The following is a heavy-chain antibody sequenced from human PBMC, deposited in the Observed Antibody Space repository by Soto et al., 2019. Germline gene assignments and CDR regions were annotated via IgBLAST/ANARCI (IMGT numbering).Heavy chain of an antibody. V-gene: IGHV3-9*01. CDR1: GFTFDDYA. CDR3: AKGPSGSYYFPFDY. CDR2: IRWSSGSV. Sequence: EVQLVESGGGLVQPGRSLRLSCAASGFTFDDYAMHWVRQAPGKGLEWVSGIRWSSGSVGYADSVKGRFTISRDNAKNSLFLQMNSLRAEDTALYYCAKGPSGSYYFPFDYWGQGTLVTVSS. J-gene: IGHJ4*02. D-gene: IGHD1-26*01.